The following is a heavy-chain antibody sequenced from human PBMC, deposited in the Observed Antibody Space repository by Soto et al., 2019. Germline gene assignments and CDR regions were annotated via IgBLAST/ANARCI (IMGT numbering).Heavy chain of an antibody. V-gene: IGHV1-2*04. CDR1: GDSFTGYY. CDR3: ARDRSVDILTGYYTFGFLDV. J-gene: IGHJ6*04. CDR2: INPNSGGT. D-gene: IGHD3-9*01. Sequence: ASVKVSCKASGDSFTGYYMHCVRQAPGQGLEWMGWINPNSGGTNYAQKFQGWVTMTRDTSISTAYMELSRLRSDDTAVYYCARDRSVDILTGYYTFGFLDVWGKGTTVTVSS.